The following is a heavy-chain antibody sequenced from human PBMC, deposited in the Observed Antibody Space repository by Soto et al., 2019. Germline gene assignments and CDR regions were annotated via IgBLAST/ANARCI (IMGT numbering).Heavy chain of an antibody. V-gene: IGHV3-53*04. D-gene: IGHD6-19*01. J-gene: IGHJ6*03. CDR1: GFTVSSNY. Sequence: EVQLVESGGGLVQPGGSLRLSCAASGFTVSSNYMSWVRQAPGKGLAWVSVIYSGGSTYYADSVKGRFTISRHNSKNTLYLQMNSLRAEDTAVYYCARESPSSGWYDYYYYMDVWGKGTTVTVSS. CDR3: ARESPSSGWYDYYYYMDV. CDR2: IYSGGST.